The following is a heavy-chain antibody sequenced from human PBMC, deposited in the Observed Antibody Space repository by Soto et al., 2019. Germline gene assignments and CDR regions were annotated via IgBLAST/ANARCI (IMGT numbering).Heavy chain of an antibody. CDR1: SFALSGYW. CDR3: ARWESGDWYLGI. D-gene: IGHD2-21*02. CDR2: INPDGTLK. J-gene: IGHJ4*02. Sequence: EGSLRLSCAASSFALSGYWMTWVRQAPGKGLEWVASINPDGTLKYYVDSVKGRFTISRDNADNSLFLQMISLRVEDTAVYYCARWESGDWYLGIWGQGTLVTVSS. V-gene: IGHV3-7*03.